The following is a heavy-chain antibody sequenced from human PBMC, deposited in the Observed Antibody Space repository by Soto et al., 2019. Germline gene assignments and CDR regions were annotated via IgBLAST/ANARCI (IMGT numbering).Heavy chain of an antibody. CDR3: ARTPYLAYCGGDCFLFDY. D-gene: IGHD2-21*02. CDR1: GGSISGYY. J-gene: IGHJ4*02. CDR2: IYYSGST. V-gene: IGHV4-59*01. Sequence: SETLSLTCTVSGGSISGYYWSWIRQPPGKGLEWIGYIYYSGSTNYNPSLKSRVTISVDTSKNQFSLKLSSVTAADTAVYYCARTPYLAYCGGDCFLFDYWGQGTLVTVSS.